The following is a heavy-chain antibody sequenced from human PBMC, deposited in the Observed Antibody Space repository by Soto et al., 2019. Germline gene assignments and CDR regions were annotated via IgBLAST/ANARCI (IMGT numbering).Heavy chain of an antibody. CDR1: GFTFGSYA. D-gene: IGHD3-22*01. Sequence: EVQLVESGGGLVKPGGSLRLSCAASGFTFGSYAMNWVRQAPGKGLEWVSSITKSGYISYADSLKGRFTISRDNAKNSLFLQMNSLRAEDTAVYYCARGGYFGSRGFYNPFDYWGQGTLVTVSS. CDR3: ARGGYFGSRGFYNPFDY. V-gene: IGHV3-21*01. CDR2: ITKSGYI. J-gene: IGHJ4*02.